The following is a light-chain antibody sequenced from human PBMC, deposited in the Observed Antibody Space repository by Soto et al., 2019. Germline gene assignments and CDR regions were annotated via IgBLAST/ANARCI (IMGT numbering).Light chain of an antibody. Sequence: EIVMTQSPATLSVSPGERATLSCRASQSVSSNLAWYQQKPGQAPRLLIYGASTRATGIPARLSGSGSGTEVTLTISSLQSEDFAVYYCQQYNNWPPMAFGQGTKVEIK. CDR2: GAS. CDR3: QQYNNWPPMA. V-gene: IGKV3-15*01. J-gene: IGKJ1*01. CDR1: QSVSSN.